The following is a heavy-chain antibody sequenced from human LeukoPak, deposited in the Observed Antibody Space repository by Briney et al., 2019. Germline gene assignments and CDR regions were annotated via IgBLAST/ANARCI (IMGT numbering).Heavy chain of an antibody. CDR1: GGSISSYY. D-gene: IGHD2-2*01. J-gene: IGHJ3*02. V-gene: IGHV4-59*01. CDR2: IYYSGST. Sequence: PSETLSLTCTVSGGSISSYYWSWIRQPPGEGLGWGGYIYYSGSTNYNPSLKSRVTISVDTSNNQLSLKVNSVTAAETAMYYCVKSNSRYQPWTLDIWGRGTMVTVSS. CDR3: VKSNSRYQPWTLDI.